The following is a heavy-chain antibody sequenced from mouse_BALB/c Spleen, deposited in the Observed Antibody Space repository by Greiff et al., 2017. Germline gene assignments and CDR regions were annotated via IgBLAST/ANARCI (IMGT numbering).Heavy chain of an antibody. CDR2: ISSGGSYT. V-gene: IGHV5-6-4*01. CDR3: TRDDGNYYAMDY. D-gene: IGHD2-1*01. Sequence: DVMLVESGGGLVKPGGSLKLSCAASGFTFSSYTMSWVRQTPEKRLEWVATISSGGSYTYYPDSVKGRFTISRDNAKNTLYLQMSSLKSEDTAMYYCTRDDGNYYAMDYWGQGTSVTVSS. J-gene: IGHJ4*01. CDR1: GFTFSSYT.